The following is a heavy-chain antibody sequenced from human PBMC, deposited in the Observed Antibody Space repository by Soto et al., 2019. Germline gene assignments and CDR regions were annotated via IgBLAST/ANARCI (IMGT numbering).Heavy chain of an antibody. V-gene: IGHV1-18*01. CDR3: AREGFVLVPTTVNSDYYYYAMDV. CDR2: ISAYNGNT. J-gene: IGHJ6*02. CDR1: GYTFTSYG. Sequence: ASVKVSCKASGYTFTSYGISWVRQAPGQGLERMGWISAYNGNTNYAQKLQGRVTMTTDTSMSTVYMELRSLRSEDTAVYYCAREGFVLVPTTVNSDYYYYAMDVWGQGTTVTVS. D-gene: IGHD2-2*01.